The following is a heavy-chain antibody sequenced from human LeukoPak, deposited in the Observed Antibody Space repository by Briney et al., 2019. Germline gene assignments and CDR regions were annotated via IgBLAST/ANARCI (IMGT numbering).Heavy chain of an antibody. CDR3: ARSDYGDYVSFDY. CDR2: INPNSGGT. D-gene: IGHD4-17*01. CDR1: GYTFTGYY. V-gene: IGHV1-2*02. Sequence: ASVKVSCKASGYTFTGYYMHWARQAPGQGLEWMGWINPNSGGTNYAQKFQGRVTMTRDTSISTAYMELSRLRSDDTAVYYCARSDYGDYVSFDYWGQGTLVTVSS. J-gene: IGHJ4*02.